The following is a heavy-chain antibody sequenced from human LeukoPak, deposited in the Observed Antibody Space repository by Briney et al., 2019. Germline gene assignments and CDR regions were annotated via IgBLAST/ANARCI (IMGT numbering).Heavy chain of an antibody. Sequence: SETLSLTCAVSGGSISSSNWWSWVRQPPGKGLEWIGEIYHSGSTNYNPSLKSRVTISVDKSKSQFSLKLSSVTAADTAVYYCARGSLTYGIAAAGTFDYWGQGTLVTVSS. CDR3: ARGSLTYGIAAAGTFDY. CDR1: GGSISSSNW. D-gene: IGHD6-13*01. CDR2: IYHSGST. V-gene: IGHV4-4*02. J-gene: IGHJ4*02.